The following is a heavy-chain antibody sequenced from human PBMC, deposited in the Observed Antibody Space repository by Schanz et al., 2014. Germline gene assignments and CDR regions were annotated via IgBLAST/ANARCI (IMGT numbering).Heavy chain of an antibody. V-gene: IGHV3-23*01. CDR2: ISGGGGTT. D-gene: IGHD3-10*01. CDR3: AKDGPGGSGSYSADGGMDV. CDR1: GFNFSDYA. Sequence: EVHLLESGGGLVPPGGSLRLSCAASGFNFSDYAMCWVRQAPGKGLEWVSAISGGGGTTYYTDSVKGRFTISRDNSKSTLYLQMNSLRAEDTAVYYCAKDGPGGSGSYSADGGMDVWVQGTTVTVSS. J-gene: IGHJ6*02.